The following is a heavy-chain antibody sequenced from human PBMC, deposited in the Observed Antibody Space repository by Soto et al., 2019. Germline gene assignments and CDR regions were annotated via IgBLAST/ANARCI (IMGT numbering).Heavy chain of an antibody. CDR2: ITAGGGSI. CDR3: AKDIGDQFGYFQH. J-gene: IGHJ1*01. V-gene: IGHV3-23*01. D-gene: IGHD2-21*01. Sequence: EMQLLESGGGLVQPGGSLRLSCAASGFPFKVYAMSWVRQAPGKGLEWVSSITAGGGSINYADSVKGRFTISRDNSKNTLFLQMNSLRAEDTAVYYCAKDIGDQFGYFQHWGQGTLVTVSS. CDR1: GFPFKVYA.